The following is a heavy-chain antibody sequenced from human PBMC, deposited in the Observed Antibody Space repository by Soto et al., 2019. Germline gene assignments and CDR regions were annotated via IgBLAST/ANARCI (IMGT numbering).Heavy chain of an antibody. D-gene: IGHD1-1*01. Sequence: GGSLRLSCAASGFTFSSYSMNWVRQAPGKGLEWVSYINSSSSTIYYADSVKGRFTISRDNAKNSLHLQMNSLRAEDTAVYYCATQRGPTPYYYYYYMDVWGKGTTVTVSS. V-gene: IGHV3-48*01. CDR3: ATQRGPTPYYYYYYMDV. CDR1: GFTFSSYS. CDR2: INSSSSTI. J-gene: IGHJ6*03.